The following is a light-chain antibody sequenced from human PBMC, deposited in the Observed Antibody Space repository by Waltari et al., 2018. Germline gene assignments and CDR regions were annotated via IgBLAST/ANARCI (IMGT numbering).Light chain of an antibody. Sequence: DIQMTQSPSTLSASLGDRVTVTCRASQSINAWLAWYQQKPGKAPKLLIYKASNLERGAPSRFGGSGSEKEFSLTISSLQPGDFATYYCQQYYNYWTFGQGTKVEIK. V-gene: IGKV1-5*03. CDR3: QQYYNYWT. CDR1: QSINAW. J-gene: IGKJ1*01. CDR2: KAS.